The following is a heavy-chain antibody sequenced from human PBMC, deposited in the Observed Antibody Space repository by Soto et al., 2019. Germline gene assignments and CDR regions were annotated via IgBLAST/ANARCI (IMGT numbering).Heavy chain of an antibody. CDR3: ATTSTSGTRFDY. V-gene: IGHV4-4*02. Sequence: QVQLQESGPGLVKPSGTLSLTCAVSGGSISTSNWWSWVRQPPGKGLEWIGEVYHSGSTNYNPSFKSRVSISVXXSKNQFSLKLNSVTAADTALYYCATTSTSGTRFDYWGQGSLVTVSS. CDR1: GGSISTSNW. CDR2: VYHSGST. D-gene: IGHD1-1*01. J-gene: IGHJ4*02.